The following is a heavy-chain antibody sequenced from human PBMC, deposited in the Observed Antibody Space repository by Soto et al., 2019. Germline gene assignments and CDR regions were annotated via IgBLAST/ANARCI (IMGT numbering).Heavy chain of an antibody. CDR1: GYSFTNYW. CDR3: ARPGGSCSGGTCYHYYFDF. V-gene: IGHV5-51*01. Sequence: GESLKISCEGSGYSFTNYWIAWVRQVPGEGLEWMGIIYPGDSDTRYSPTFQDHITISADKSITTAYLQWSSLKASDTAIYYCARPGGSCSGGTCYHYYFDFWGQGTLVTVSS. D-gene: IGHD2-15*01. CDR2: IYPGDSDT. J-gene: IGHJ4*02.